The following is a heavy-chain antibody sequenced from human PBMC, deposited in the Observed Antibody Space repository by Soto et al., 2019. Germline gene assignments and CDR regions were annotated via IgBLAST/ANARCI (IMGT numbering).Heavy chain of an antibody. CDR1: GFSLSTSW. V-gene: IGHV3-7*01. J-gene: IGHJ6*02. CDR2: IMRDGSDK. CDR3: ASKRLYFYGLDV. Sequence: EVQLVESGGGLVQPGGSLRLSCTASGFSLSTSWMTWVRQAPGKGLEWVANIMRDGSDKYYVDSVKGRFTISRDNAKNSLYLQMTSLRAEDTAVYYCASKRLYFYGLDVWGQGTTVTVSS.